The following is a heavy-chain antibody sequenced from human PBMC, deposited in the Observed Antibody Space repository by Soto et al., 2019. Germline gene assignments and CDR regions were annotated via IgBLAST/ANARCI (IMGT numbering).Heavy chain of an antibody. Sequence: APVTGSCWAFGETFTFYNMYWVRQAPGQGLEWMGWINPNSGGTNYAQKFQGRVTMTRDTSISTAYMELSRLRSDDTAAYYCARAPGRLYFFADRGQGTLVTVSS. CDR2: INPNSGGT. CDR3: ARAPGRLYFFAD. J-gene: IGHJ4*02. V-gene: IGHV1-2*02. CDR1: GETFTFYN. D-gene: IGHD2-15*01.